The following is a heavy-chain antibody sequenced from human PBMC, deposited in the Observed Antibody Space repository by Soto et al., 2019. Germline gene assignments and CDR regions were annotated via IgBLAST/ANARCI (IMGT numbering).Heavy chain of an antibody. Sequence: ASVKVSCKASGYTFTGYYMHWVRQAPGQGLEWMGWINPNSGGTNYAQKFQGWVTMTRDTSISTAYMELSRLRSDGTAVYYCARDGVGRYCSGGSCPPPPSYYYYYGMDVWGQGTTVTVSS. J-gene: IGHJ6*02. D-gene: IGHD2-15*01. CDR1: GYTFTGYY. CDR3: ARDGVGRYCSGGSCPPPPSYYYYYGMDV. CDR2: INPNSGGT. V-gene: IGHV1-2*04.